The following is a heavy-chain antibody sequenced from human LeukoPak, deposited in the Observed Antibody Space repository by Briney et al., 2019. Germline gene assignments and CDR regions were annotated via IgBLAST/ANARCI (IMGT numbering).Heavy chain of an antibody. D-gene: IGHD3-9*01. J-gene: IGHJ4*02. CDR2: ISGSGGST. CDR1: GFTFSSYA. V-gene: IGHV3-23*01. Sequence: GGSLRLSCAASGFTFSSYAMSWVRQAPGKGLEWVSAISGSGGSTYYADSVKGRFTISRDNSKNTLYLQMNSLRAEDTAVYYCAKGRGRVLRYFDWSIDYWGQGTLVTVSS. CDR3: AKGRGRVLRYFDWSIDY.